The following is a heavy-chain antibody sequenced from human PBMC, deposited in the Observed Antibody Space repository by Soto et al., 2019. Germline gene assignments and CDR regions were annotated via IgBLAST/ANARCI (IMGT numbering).Heavy chain of an antibody. Sequence: ETLSLTCTVSGGSVSSGSYYWSWIRQPPGKGLEWIGYIYYSGSTNYNPSLKSRVTISVDTSKNQFSLKLSSVTAADTAVYYCARVAVVVVAARPYYYGMDVWGQGTTVTVSS. J-gene: IGHJ6*02. D-gene: IGHD2-15*01. CDR1: GGSVSSGSYY. CDR3: ARVAVVVVAARPYYYGMDV. V-gene: IGHV4-61*01. CDR2: IYYSGST.